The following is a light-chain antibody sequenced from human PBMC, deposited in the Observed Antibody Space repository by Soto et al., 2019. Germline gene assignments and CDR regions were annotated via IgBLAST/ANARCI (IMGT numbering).Light chain of an antibody. CDR1: QNINIY. CDR3: QQTSRHLHS. Sequence: DSEMTRAPYSLSAHVGERVTIACRASQNINIYLNWYQQRPGKAPKLLVTTAPTFQSGVPSRFSGSGSGADFTFTISGLQPEDPPTCYCQQTSRHLHSFAQGTKVDIK. J-gene: IGKJ2*01. CDR2: TAP. V-gene: IGKV1-39*01.